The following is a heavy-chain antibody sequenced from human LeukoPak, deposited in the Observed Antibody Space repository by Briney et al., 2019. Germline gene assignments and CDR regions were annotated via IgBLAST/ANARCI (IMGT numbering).Heavy chain of an antibody. D-gene: IGHD1-26*01. J-gene: IGHJ4*02. CDR1: GFTFSSYE. Sequence: GGSLRLSCAASGFTFSSYEMNWVRQAPGKGLEWVSYISSSGSTIYYADSVKGRFTISRDNAKNSLYLQMNSLRAEDTAVYYCARDPHGSYYFPYFDYWGQGTLVTVSS. V-gene: IGHV3-48*03. CDR3: ARDPHGSYYFPYFDY. CDR2: ISSSGSTI.